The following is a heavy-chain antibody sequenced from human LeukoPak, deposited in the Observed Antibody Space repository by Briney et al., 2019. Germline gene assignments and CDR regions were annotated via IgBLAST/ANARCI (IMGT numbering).Heavy chain of an antibody. CDR3: AKDWQWSQDY. D-gene: IGHD6-19*01. Sequence: PGGSLRLSCVTSGFLFNKNGMHWVRQAPGKGLEWVSYIRKNGRDQYYADSVKGRFTISRDDSKNTVHLQITNLRSEDTAVYYCAKDWQWSQDYWGQGTLITVSS. V-gene: IGHV3-30*02. J-gene: IGHJ4*02. CDR2: IRKNGRDQ. CDR1: GFLFNKNG.